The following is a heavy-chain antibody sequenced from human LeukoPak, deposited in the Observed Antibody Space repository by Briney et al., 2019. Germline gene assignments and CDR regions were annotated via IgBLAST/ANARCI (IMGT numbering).Heavy chain of an antibody. CDR1: VFTFSTYG. J-gene: IGHJ1*01. CDR3: AKANTGGGSNNLGYSHH. Sequence: PVRSLRLSCAASVFTFSTYGMHWVRQAPGKGLEWVAFMRNDGSNKYYADSVRGRFTISRDNSKNTLYLQMNSLRVEDTAVYYCAKANTGGGSNNLGYSHHCGQGTLVTVSS. CDR2: MRNDGSNK. D-gene: IGHD3-16*01. V-gene: IGHV3-30*02.